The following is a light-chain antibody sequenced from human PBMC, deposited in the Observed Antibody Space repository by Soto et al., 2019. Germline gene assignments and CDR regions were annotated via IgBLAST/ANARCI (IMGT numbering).Light chain of an antibody. Sequence: DIQMTQSPSSLSASVGDRVTITCRASQSISSYLNWYQQKPGKAPKLLIYAASSLQSGVPSRFSGSGSGTDFTLIISSLQREDFATYYCQQSYSTPWTFGQGTKVEIK. CDR1: QSISSY. CDR3: QQSYSTPWT. V-gene: IGKV1-39*01. CDR2: AAS. J-gene: IGKJ1*01.